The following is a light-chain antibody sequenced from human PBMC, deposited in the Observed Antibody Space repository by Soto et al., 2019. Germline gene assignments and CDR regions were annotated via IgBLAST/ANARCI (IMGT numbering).Light chain of an antibody. CDR2: GDS. J-gene: IGLJ1*01. Sequence: SYELTQPPSVSVAPGQTARITCGGNNSGRKSVHWYQQKPGQAPVRVVYGDSVRPSKIPERFSGSSSWNTATLTISRVEAGDEAGYYCQVWDSSSDHYVFGTGTKVTVL. V-gene: IGLV3-21*02. CDR1: NSGRKS. CDR3: QVWDSSSDHYV.